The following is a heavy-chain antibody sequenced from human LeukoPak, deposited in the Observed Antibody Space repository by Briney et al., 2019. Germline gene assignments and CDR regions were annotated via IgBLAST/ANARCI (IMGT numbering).Heavy chain of an antibody. J-gene: IGHJ4*02. CDR2: IYSDGRT. V-gene: IGHV4-4*07. CDR1: GGSISNYY. Sequence: SETLPLTCTVSGGSISNYYWSWIRQPAGKGLEWIGRIYSDGRTNYDLSLSSRLAMSVDTSMNQFSLKLSSVTAADTAVYYCARDLSSRGVISLDYWGQGTLVTVSS. D-gene: IGHD3-10*01. CDR3: ARDLSSRGVISLDY.